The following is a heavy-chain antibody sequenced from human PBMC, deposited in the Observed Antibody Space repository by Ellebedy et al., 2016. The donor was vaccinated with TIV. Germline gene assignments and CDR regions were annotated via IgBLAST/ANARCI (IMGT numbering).Heavy chain of an antibody. CDR1: GGTFSSYG. J-gene: IGHJ4*02. V-gene: IGHV1-69*04. CDR2: VIPILGRP. D-gene: IGHD5-18*01. CDR3: ATDSRYSYGYRFNF. Sequence: ASVKVSCKASGGTFSSYGINWVRQAPGQGLEWMGRVIPILGRPDYAQSFQGRVTIYADKSTGTPYLELSSLRSEDTAVYYCATDSRYSYGYRFNFWGQGALVIVSS.